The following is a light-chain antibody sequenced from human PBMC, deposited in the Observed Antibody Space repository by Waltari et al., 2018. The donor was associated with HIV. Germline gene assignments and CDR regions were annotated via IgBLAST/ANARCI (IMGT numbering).Light chain of an antibody. V-gene: IGLV2-8*01. CDR2: EVT. CDR3: SSFADRDGFYVV. CDR1: NSDIGSYDY. J-gene: IGLJ2*01. Sequence: QSALTQPPSASGSPGQSVTLSCTGSNSDIGSYDYVSWYQLHPGKAPRLVISEVTKRPSGVSDLFSGSKSANTAFLTVSALQAEDEADYYCSSFADRDGFYVVFGGGTRLTVL.